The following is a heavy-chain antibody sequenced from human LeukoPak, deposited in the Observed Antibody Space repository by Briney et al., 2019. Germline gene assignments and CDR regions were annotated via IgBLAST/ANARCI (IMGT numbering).Heavy chain of an antibody. CDR3: ARLGGLRAFDI. V-gene: IGHV4-38-2*01. D-gene: IGHD5-12*01. CDR1: GYSISSGYY. J-gene: IGHJ3*02. CDR2: IYHSGST. Sequence: SETLSLTCAVSGYSISSGYYWGWIRQPPGKGLEWIGSIYHSGSTYYNPSLKSRVTISVDTSKNQFSLKLSSVTAADTAMYYCARLGGLRAFDIWGQGTMVTVSS.